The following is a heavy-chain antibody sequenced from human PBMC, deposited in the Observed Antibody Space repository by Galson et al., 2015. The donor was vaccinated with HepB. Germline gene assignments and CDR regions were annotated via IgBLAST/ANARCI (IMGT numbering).Heavy chain of an antibody. V-gene: IGHV3-23*01. CDR2: VSGSGDTT. CDR3: AKGLSGRGGSWFDP. CDR1: GFTFSSYA. J-gene: IGHJ5*02. Sequence: SLRLSCAASGFTFSSYAMAWVRQAPGKGLEWVSSVSGSGDTTYYADSVKGRFTISRDNSKNTLYLQMNSLKAEDTAVYYCAKGLSGRGGSWFDPWGQGTLVPVSS. D-gene: IGHD1-26*01.